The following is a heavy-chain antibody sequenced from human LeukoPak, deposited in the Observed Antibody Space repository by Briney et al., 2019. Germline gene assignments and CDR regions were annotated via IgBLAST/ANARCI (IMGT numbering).Heavy chain of an antibody. CDR3: ARDKLLEQQLTRHNWFDP. CDR1: FTFSTYS. V-gene: IGHV3-30-3*01. J-gene: IGHJ5*02. CDR2: ISYDGSNK. Sequence: GTSLRLSCAFTFSTYSIHWVRQAPGKGLEWVAVISYDGSNKYYADSVKGRFTISRDNSKNTLYLQMNSLRAEDTAVYYCARDKLLEQQLTRHNWFDPWGQGTLVTVSS. D-gene: IGHD6-13*01.